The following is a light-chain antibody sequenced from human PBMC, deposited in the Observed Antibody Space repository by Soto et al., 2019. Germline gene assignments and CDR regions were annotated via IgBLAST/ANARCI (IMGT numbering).Light chain of an antibody. Sequence: EIVFTQSPATVSLSPGERATLSCWASQSLSSYLAWYQQKPGQAPRLLIYDASNRANGIPARFTGSGSGTDFTLTISSLEPEDFAVYFCQQRAGWPPTFGGGTKVEIK. CDR1: QSLSSY. CDR2: DAS. V-gene: IGKV3-11*01. J-gene: IGKJ4*01. CDR3: QQRAGWPPT.